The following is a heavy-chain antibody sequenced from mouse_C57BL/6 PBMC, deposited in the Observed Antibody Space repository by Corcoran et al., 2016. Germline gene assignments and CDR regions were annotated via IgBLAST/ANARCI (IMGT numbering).Heavy chain of an antibody. Sequence: QIQLQQSGPELVKPGASVKISCKASGYTFTDYYINWVKQRPGQGLEWIARIYPGSGNTYYNEKFKGKATLTAEKSSSTAYMQLSSLTSEDSAVYFCALYARDAMDYWGQGTSVTVSS. CDR3: ALYARDAMDY. D-gene: IGHD2-3*01. CDR2: IYPGSGNT. CDR1: GYTFTDYY. V-gene: IGHV1-76*01. J-gene: IGHJ4*01.